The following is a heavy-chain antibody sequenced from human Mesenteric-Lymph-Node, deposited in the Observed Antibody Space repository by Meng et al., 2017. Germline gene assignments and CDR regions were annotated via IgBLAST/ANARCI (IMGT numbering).Heavy chain of an antibody. V-gene: IGHV1-69*05. CDR2: IIPIFGTA. CDR3: ARSYGGAFDI. Sequence: SVKVSCKASGGTFSSYAISWVRQAPGQGLEWMGGIIPIFGTANYAQKFQGRVTITTDESTSTAYVELNSLRAEDTAVYYCARSYGGAFDIWGQGTMVTVSS. D-gene: IGHD4-23*01. CDR1: GGTFSSYA. J-gene: IGHJ3*02.